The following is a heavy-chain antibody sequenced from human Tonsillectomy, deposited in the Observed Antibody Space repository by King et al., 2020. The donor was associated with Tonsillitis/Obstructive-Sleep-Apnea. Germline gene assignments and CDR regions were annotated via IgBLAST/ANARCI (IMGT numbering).Heavy chain of an antibody. D-gene: IGHD5-12*01. CDR2: IRSKPYGGTR. J-gene: IGHJ6*03. V-gene: IGHV3-49*05. CDR1: GFTFGDYA. CDR3: TREREYSGYDHASYYYMDV. Sequence: VQLVESGGGLVKPGRSLRLSCTASGFTFGDYALNWFRQAPGKGLEWVGFIRSKPYGGTREYAASVKGRFTISRDDSKSIAYLQMNSLKTEDTAVYYCTREREYSGYDHASYYYMDVWGKGTTVTVSS.